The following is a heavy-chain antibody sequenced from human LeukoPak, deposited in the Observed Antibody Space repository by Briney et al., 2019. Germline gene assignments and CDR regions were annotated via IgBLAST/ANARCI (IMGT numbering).Heavy chain of an antibody. J-gene: IGHJ4*02. CDR3: VVWKGDYTIDH. D-gene: IGHD4-11*01. V-gene: IGHV4-31*11. Sequence: KPSQIPPITFAVSGDSLTSGGDYWSWIHQHPGKCLEWIRNTYYGGNTYYNPSLMGRGTILLKTSKNEISLKLTSVTAADTAIYYCVVWKGDYTIDHWGPGTLVTVSS. CDR1: GDSLTSGGDY. CDR2: TYYGGNT.